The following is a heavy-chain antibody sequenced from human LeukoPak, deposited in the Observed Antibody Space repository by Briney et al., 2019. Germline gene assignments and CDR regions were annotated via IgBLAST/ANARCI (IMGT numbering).Heavy chain of an antibody. D-gene: IGHD3-22*01. CDR1: GFTVSSNY. CDR2: ISGSGGST. V-gene: IGHV3-23*01. Sequence: GGSLRLSCAASGFTVSSNYMSWVRQAPGKGLEWVSAISGSGGSTYYADSVKGRFTISRDNSKNTLYLQMNSLRAEDTAVYYCAKDSSGYYSDYWGQGTLVTVSS. J-gene: IGHJ4*02. CDR3: AKDSSGYYSDY.